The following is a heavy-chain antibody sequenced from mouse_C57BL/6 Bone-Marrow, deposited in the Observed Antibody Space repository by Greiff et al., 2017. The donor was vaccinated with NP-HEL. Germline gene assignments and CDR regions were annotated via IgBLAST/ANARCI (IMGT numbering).Heavy chain of an antibody. Sequence: QVQLQQPGAELVKPGASVKLSCKASGYTFTSYWIHWVKQRPGQGLEWIGMIHPNSGSTNYNEKFKSKATLTVDKSSSTAYMQLSSLTSEDSAVYYCARLRIYYYGVEGWYFDVWGTGTTVTVSS. CDR1: GYTFTSYW. J-gene: IGHJ1*03. CDR2: IHPNSGST. V-gene: IGHV1-64*01. D-gene: IGHD1-1*01. CDR3: ARLRIYYYGVEGWYFDV.